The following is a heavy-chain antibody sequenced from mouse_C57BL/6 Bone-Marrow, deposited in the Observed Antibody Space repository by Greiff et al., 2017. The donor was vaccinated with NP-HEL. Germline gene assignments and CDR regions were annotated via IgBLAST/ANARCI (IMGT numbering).Heavy chain of an antibody. CDR3: VRHVYYGSSYGYFDV. CDR2: IRSKSNNYAT. V-gene: IGHV10-1*01. Sequence: EVHLVASGGGLVQPKGSLKLSCAASGFSFNTYAMNWVRQAPGKGLEWVARIRSKSNNYATYYADSVKDRFTISTDDSESMLYLQMNNLKTEDTAMYYCVRHVYYGSSYGYFDVWGTGTTVTVSS. D-gene: IGHD1-1*01. CDR1: GFSFNTYA. J-gene: IGHJ1*03.